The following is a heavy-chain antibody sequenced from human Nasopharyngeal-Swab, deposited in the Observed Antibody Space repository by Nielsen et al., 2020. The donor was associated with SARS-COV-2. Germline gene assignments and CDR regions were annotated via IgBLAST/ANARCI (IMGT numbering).Heavy chain of an antibody. D-gene: IGHD4-17*01. Sequence: GESPKISCAASGFTFSSYAMSWVRQAPGKGLEWVSAISGSGGSTYYADSVKGRFTISRDNSKNTLYLQMNSLRAEDTAVYYCAPTVTTRYFDYWGQGTLVTVSS. CDR1: GFTFSSYA. J-gene: IGHJ4*02. CDR2: ISGSGGST. V-gene: IGHV3-23*01. CDR3: APTVTTRYFDY.